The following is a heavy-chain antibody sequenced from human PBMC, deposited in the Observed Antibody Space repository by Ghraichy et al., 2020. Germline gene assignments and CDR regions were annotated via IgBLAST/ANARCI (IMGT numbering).Heavy chain of an antibody. J-gene: IGHJ2*01. V-gene: IGHV1-46*01. CDR2: INLSDDSI. CDR3: AREGSNLKHFDL. CDR1: GYTFTSNY. D-gene: IGHD6-13*01. Sequence: GESLNISCKASGYTFTSNYIHWVRQAPGQGLEYMGLINLSDDSIDYAQKFQGRVTMTRDTSTSTVYMELSSLRSDDTAVYYCAREGSNLKHFDLWGRGTLVTVSS.